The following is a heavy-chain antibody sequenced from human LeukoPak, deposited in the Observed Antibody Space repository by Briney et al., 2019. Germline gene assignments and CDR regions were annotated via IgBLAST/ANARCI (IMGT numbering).Heavy chain of an antibody. CDR3: GRDRVNYFDY. Sequence: PGGSLRLSCAASGFTFSTYWMSWVRQAPGKGPEWVANINQDGSEKSYVDSVKGRFTISRDNAKKSLYLQMNSLRAEDTAVYYCGRDRVNYFDYWGQGTLVTVSS. CDR1: GFTFSTYW. V-gene: IGHV3-7*01. CDR2: INQDGSEK. D-gene: IGHD3-10*01. J-gene: IGHJ4*02.